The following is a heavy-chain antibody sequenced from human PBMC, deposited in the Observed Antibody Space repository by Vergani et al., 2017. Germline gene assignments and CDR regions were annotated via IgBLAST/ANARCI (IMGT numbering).Heavy chain of an antibody. CDR1: LSTFPSSP. V-gene: IGHV1-58*01. CDR3: AAGATIPSDGMDV. CDR2: IVVGSGNT. J-gene: IGHJ6*02. D-gene: IGHD5-24*01. Sequence: QMQLVQSGPEVQKPRTSFTLSSHASLSTFPSSPLLSLRPARRQRLVSIAWIVVGSGNTNYAQKFQERVTITRDMSTSTAYMELSSLRSEDTAVYYCAAGATIPSDGMDVWGQGTTVTVSS.